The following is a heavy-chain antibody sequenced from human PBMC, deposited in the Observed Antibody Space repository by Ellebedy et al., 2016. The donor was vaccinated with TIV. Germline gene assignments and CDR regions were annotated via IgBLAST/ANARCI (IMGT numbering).Heavy chain of an antibody. V-gene: IGHV3-21*01. CDR2: ISSSSSYI. D-gene: IGHD4-17*01. Sequence: GESLKISXAASGFTFSSYSMNWVRQAPGKGLEWVSSISSSSSYIYYADSVKGRFTISRDNAKNSLYLQMNSLRAEDTAVYYCARDYGDYGWYFDLWGRGTLVTVSS. CDR1: GFTFSSYS. CDR3: ARDYGDYGWYFDL. J-gene: IGHJ2*01.